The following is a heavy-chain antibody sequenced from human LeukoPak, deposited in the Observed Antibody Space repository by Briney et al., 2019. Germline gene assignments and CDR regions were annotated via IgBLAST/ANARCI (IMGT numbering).Heavy chain of an antibody. V-gene: IGHV1-18*01. D-gene: IGHD3-22*01. Sequence: ASVKVSCKASGYTFTSYGISWVRQAPGQGLEWMGWISAYNGNTNYAQKLQGRVTMTTDTSTSTAYMELRSLRSDDTVVYYCARAYYYDSSGYGTSFDYWGQGTLVTVSS. CDR3: ARAYYYDSSGYGTSFDY. CDR2: ISAYNGNT. J-gene: IGHJ4*02. CDR1: GYTFTSYG.